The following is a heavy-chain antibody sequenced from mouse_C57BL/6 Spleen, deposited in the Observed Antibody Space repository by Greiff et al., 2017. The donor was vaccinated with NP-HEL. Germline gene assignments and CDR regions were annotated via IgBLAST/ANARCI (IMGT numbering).Heavy chain of an antibody. Sequence: EVQLVESGGGLVKPGGSLKLSCAASGFTFSDYGMHWVRQAPEKGLEWVAYISSGSSTIYYEDTVKGRFTISRDNAKNTLFLQMTSLRSEDTAMYYCARTYDGYYKWYFDVWGTGTTVTVSS. CDR2: ISSGSSTI. J-gene: IGHJ1*03. V-gene: IGHV5-17*01. D-gene: IGHD2-3*01. CDR1: GFTFSDYG. CDR3: ARTYDGYYKWYFDV.